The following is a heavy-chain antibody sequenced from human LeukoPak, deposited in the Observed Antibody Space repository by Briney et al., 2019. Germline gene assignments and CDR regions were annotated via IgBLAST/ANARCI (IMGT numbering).Heavy chain of an antibody. CDR2: INHSGGST. Sequence: SETLSLTCAVYGGTFSGYYWSWIRQPPGKGLEWIGEINHSGGSTNYNPSLKSRVTISVDTSKNQFSLKLSSVTAADTAVYYCASTLGILRYFDWSPPYYMDVWGKGTTVTISS. CDR3: ASTLGILRYFDWSPPYYMDV. V-gene: IGHV4-34*01. CDR1: GGTFSGYY. J-gene: IGHJ6*03. D-gene: IGHD3-9*01.